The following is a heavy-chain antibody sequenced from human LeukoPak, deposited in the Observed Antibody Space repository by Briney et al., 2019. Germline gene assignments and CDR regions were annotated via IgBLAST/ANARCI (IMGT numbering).Heavy chain of an antibody. CDR2: IKQDGSEK. CDR3: ARTGYCSGGSCYGWFDP. D-gene: IGHD2-15*01. V-gene: IGHV3-7*02. Sequence: PGGSLRLSCAASGFTLSYYWMNWVRQAPGKGLEWVANIKQDGSEKYYVDSVKGRFTISRDNAKNSLYLQMNSLRAEDTAVYYCARTGYCSGGSCYGWFDPWGQGTLVTVSS. CDR1: GFTLSYYW. J-gene: IGHJ5*02.